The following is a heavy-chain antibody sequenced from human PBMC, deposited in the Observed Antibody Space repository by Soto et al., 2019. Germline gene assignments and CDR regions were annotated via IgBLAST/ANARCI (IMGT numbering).Heavy chain of an antibody. J-gene: IGHJ4*02. D-gene: IGHD3-22*01. V-gene: IGHV1-18*01. CDR2: ISTYNGNT. CDR1: GYTFTNYG. CDR3: ARGGVYNYDSSGLFYFDY. Sequence: GASVKVSCKPSGYTFTNYGISWVRQAPGQGLEWMGWISTYNGNTNYAQKVQGRVTMTTDTSTSTAYMELRSLRSDDTAMYYCARGGVYNYDSSGLFYFDYWGQGTLVTVSS.